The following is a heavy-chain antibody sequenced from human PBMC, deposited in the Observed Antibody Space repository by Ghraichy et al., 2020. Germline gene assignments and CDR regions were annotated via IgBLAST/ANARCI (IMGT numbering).Heavy chain of an antibody. J-gene: IGHJ6*02. CDR3: ARSQGGYDFWSGYPTRYYYYGMDV. CDR2: IIPIFGTA. Sequence: SVKVSCKASGGTFSSYAISWVRQAPGQGLEWMGGIIPIFGTANYAQKFQGRVTITTDESTSTAYMELSSLRSEDTAVYYCARSQGGYDFWSGYPTRYYYYGMDVWGQGTTVTVSS. CDR1: GGTFSSYA. D-gene: IGHD3-3*01. V-gene: IGHV1-69*05.